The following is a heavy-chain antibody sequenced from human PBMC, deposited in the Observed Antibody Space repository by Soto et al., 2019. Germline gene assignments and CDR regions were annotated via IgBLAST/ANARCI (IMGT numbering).Heavy chain of an antibody. CDR3: AREADFASSGYVLDY. D-gene: IGHD3-22*01. CDR1: GFTFNRYS. Sequence: EVQLVESGGGLVKPGGSLRLSCAASGFTFNRYSINWVRQAPGKGLEWVSSVTSSSSSMLYADSVKGRFTISRDDAKDSLFLQMTSLRADDTAVYYCAREADFASSGYVLDYWGQGTLVTVSS. CDR2: VTSSSSSM. J-gene: IGHJ4*02. V-gene: IGHV3-21*02.